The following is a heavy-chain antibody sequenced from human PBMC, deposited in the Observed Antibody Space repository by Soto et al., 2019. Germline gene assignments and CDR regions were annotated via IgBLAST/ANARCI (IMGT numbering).Heavy chain of an antibody. CDR3: ARVSSWFTRLTSFDY. J-gene: IGHJ4*02. V-gene: IGHV4-30-4*08. Sequence: PSETLSLTCTVSGGSIISGDYYWSWIRQPPGKGLEWIGYIYYSGDTSYNPSLKSRVTISIDTSKNQFSLKLSSVTAADTAVYYCARVSSWFTRLTSFDYWGQGTLVTVSS. D-gene: IGHD6-13*01. CDR2: IYYSGDT. CDR1: GGSIISGDYY.